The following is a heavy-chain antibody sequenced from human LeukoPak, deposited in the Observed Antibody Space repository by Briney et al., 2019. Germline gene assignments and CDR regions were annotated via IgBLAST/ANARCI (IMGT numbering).Heavy chain of an antibody. CDR3: AKGQVGANWYFDY. CDR2: IRYDGSNK. CDR1: GFTFSSYG. V-gene: IGHV3-30*02. J-gene: IGHJ4*02. D-gene: IGHD1-26*01. Sequence: GGSLRLSCAASGFTFSSYGMHWVRQAPGKGLEWVAFIRYDGSNKYYADSVKGRFTISRDNSKNTLYLQMNSLRAEDTAINYCAKGQVGANWYFDYWGQGTLVTVSS.